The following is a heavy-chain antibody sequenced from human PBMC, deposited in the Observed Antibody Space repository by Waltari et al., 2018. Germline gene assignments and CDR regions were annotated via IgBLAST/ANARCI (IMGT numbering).Heavy chain of an antibody. D-gene: IGHD2-21*01. CDR1: GGSISSGGYY. V-gene: IGHV4-31*03. J-gene: IGHJ5*02. Sequence: QVQLQESGPGLVKPSQTLSLTCTVSGGSISSGGYYWSWIRQHPGKGLEWIGYIYHSGSTYYNPSLKSRVTISVDRSKNQFSLKLSAVTAADTAVYYCARGGGDYWFDPWGQGTLVTVSS. CDR2: IYHSGST. CDR3: ARGGGDYWFDP.